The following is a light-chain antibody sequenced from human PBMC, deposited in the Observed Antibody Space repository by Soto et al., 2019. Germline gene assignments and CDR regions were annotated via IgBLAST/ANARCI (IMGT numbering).Light chain of an antibody. V-gene: IGLV2-8*01. Sequence: QSVLTQPPSASGSPGQSVTISCTGTSSDVGGYNYVSWYQQHPGKAPKLMIYEVSKRPSGVPDRFSGSKSGNTASLTVSGRQAEDEADYYCSSYAGNNVVFGGGTKLTVL. J-gene: IGLJ2*01. CDR1: SSDVGGYNY. CDR3: SSYAGNNVV. CDR2: EVS.